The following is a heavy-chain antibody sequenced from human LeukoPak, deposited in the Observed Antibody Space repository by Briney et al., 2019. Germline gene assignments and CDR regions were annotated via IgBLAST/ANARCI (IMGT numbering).Heavy chain of an antibody. CDR2: MNPNSGDT. CDR3: ARSGFGSGISFDL. Sequence: ASVKVSCKASGYTFTSYDINWVRQAPGQGLEWMGWMNPNSGDTGYPQKFQGRVTMTRDTSITTAYMELSSLRSEDTGVYYCARSGFGSGISFDLWGQGTLVTVSS. V-gene: IGHV1-8*01. J-gene: IGHJ5*02. D-gene: IGHD3-10*01. CDR1: GYTFTSYD.